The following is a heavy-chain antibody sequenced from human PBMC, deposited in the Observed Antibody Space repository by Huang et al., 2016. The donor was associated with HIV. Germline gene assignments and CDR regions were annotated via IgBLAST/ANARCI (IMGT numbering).Heavy chain of an antibody. Sequence: QVRLDQWGAGLLKPSETLTLTCAVYGDSLGGFFWSWIRQSPGRGLEWIGEITQSERSNYNPSLKSRVTIAIDTSKKQFSLKLKSVTADDTSTYYCARGRGTSWSFFDTWGQGSFVTVSS. CDR3: ARGRGTSWSFFDT. J-gene: IGHJ5*02. V-gene: IGHV4-34*01. D-gene: IGHD2-2*01. CDR1: GDSLGGFF. CDR2: ITQSERS.